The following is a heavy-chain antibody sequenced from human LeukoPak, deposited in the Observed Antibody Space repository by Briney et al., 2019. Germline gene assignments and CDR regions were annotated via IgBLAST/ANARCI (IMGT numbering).Heavy chain of an antibody. Sequence: ASVKVSCKASGYTFTSYYMYWVRQAPGQGLEWMGIINPSGDNTNYAQKFQGRVTMTRDMSTTTVYMEMSSLRSEDTAVYYCARGPHRRTYDRDNCFDPWGQGTLVTVSS. V-gene: IGHV1-46*01. CDR1: GYTFTSYY. D-gene: IGHD3-3*01. J-gene: IGHJ5*02. CDR3: ARGPHRRTYDRDNCFDP. CDR2: INPSGDNT.